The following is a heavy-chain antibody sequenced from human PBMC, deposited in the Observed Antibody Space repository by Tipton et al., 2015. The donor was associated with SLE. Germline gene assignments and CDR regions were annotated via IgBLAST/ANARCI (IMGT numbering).Heavy chain of an antibody. CDR3: AREYGTNYFDY. D-gene: IGHD3-10*01. V-gene: IGHV3-48*03. CDR2: ISSTTRTI. Sequence: SLRLSCAASGFRFSDYEMTWVRQAPGKGLEWVSYISSTTRTIYYADSVRGRFTISRDDAKNSVFLQMNSLRVEDTAVYYCAREYGTNYFDYWGQGTLVTVSS. CDR1: GFRFSDYE. J-gene: IGHJ4*02.